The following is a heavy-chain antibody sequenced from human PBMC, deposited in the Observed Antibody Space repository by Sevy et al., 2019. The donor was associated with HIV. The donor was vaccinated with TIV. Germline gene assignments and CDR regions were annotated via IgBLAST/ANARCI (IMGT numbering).Heavy chain of an antibody. CDR1: GFTFSTSW. J-gene: IGHJ5*02. CDR2: IKQDGSEK. V-gene: IGHV3-7*01. CDR3: AKEGGYCSAGSCSCFDP. Sequence: GGSLRLSCAGSGFTFSTSWMTWVRQAPGKGLEWVANIKQDGSEKSYVDSVKGRFTISRDNAKNSLYLQMNSLRAEDTAVYYCAKEGGYCSAGSCSCFDPWGQGTLATVSS. D-gene: IGHD2-15*01.